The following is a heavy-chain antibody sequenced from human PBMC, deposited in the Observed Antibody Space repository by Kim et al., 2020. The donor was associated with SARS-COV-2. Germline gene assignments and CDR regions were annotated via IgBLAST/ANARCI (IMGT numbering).Heavy chain of an antibody. CDR2: IYYSGST. CDR1: GGSISSYY. Sequence: SETLSLTCTVSGGSISSYYWSWIRQPPGKGLEWIGYIYYSGSTNYNPSLKSRVTISVDTSKNQFSLKLSSVTAADTAVYYCARRAMWCSSTSCYDHDAFDIWGQGTMVTVSS. V-gene: IGHV4-59*08. D-gene: IGHD2-2*01. CDR3: ARRAMWCSSTSCYDHDAFDI. J-gene: IGHJ3*02.